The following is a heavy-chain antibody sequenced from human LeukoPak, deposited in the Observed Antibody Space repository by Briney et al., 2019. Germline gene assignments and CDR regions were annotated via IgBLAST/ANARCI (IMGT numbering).Heavy chain of an antibody. J-gene: IGHJ1*01. CDR3: ARDCSGGSCYRRYFQH. CDR1: GYTFTSYG. Sequence: ASVKVSCKASGYTFTSYGISWVRQAPGQGLEWMGWISAYNGNTDYAQKLQGRVTMTTDTSTSTAYMELRSLRSDDTAVYYCARDCSGGSCYRRYFQHWGQGTLVTVSS. CDR2: ISAYNGNT. D-gene: IGHD2-15*01. V-gene: IGHV1-18*01.